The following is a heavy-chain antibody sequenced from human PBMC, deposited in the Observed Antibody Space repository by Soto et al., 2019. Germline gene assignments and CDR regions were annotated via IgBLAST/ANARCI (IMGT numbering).Heavy chain of an antibody. J-gene: IGHJ4*02. V-gene: IGHV1-2*02. D-gene: IGHD3-22*01. CDR3: ARGTGANYYDSSGYFDY. Sequence: ASVKVSCKASGYTFTGYYMHWVRQAPGQGLEWMGWINPNSGGTNYAQKFQGRVTMTRDTSISTAYMELSRLRSDDTAVYYCARGTGANYYDSSGYFDYWGQGTLVTVSS. CDR2: INPNSGGT. CDR1: GYTFTGYY.